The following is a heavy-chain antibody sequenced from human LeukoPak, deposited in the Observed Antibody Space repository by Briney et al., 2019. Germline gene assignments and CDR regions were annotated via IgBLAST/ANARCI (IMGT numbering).Heavy chain of an antibody. D-gene: IGHD2-15*01. J-gene: IGHJ4*02. Sequence: GGSLRLSCAASGFTFNDYSMNWVRQAPGKGLEWVSSITSSSDYMSYAASVKGRFTVSRDNAKKSLFLQMNSLRAGDTAVYYCAREHPYTPDYWGQGTLVTVSS. CDR1: GFTFNDYS. V-gene: IGHV3-21*01. CDR2: ITSSSDYM. CDR3: AREHPYTPDY.